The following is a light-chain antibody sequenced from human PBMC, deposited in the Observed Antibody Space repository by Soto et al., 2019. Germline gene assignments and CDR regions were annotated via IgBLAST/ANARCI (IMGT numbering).Light chain of an antibody. J-gene: IGKJ2*01. CDR2: GAS. CDR1: QSVSSN. V-gene: IGKV3-15*01. CDR3: QQYNNWPYT. Sequence: EIVMTQSPATLSVSPGERATLSCRASQSVSSNLAWYQQKPGQAPRLLIYGASTRATGIPARFSGSRSGTEFTLTISSLQSEDFAVYYCQQYNNWPYTFGQGTKLDI.